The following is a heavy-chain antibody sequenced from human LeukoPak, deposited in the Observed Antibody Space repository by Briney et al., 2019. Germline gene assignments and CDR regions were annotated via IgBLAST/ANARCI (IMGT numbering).Heavy chain of an antibody. V-gene: IGHV3-30-3*01. Sequence: PGRSLRLSCAASGFTFSSYAMHWVRQAPGKGLEWVAVISYDGSNKYYADSVKGRFTISRDNAKNSLYLQMNSLRVEDTAVYYCARDPSGSSSWVRFDYWGQGTLVTVSS. CDR3: ARDPSGSSSWVRFDY. J-gene: IGHJ4*02. D-gene: IGHD6-13*01. CDR2: ISYDGSNK. CDR1: GFTFSSYA.